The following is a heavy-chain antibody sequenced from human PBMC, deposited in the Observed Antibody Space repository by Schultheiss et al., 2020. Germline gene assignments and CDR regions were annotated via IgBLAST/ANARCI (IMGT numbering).Heavy chain of an antibody. V-gene: IGHV4-61*01. D-gene: IGHD3-16*01. CDR2: IYYSGST. CDR3: ARDTLAGGFDY. CDR1: GGSVSSGSYY. J-gene: IGHJ4*02. Sequence: SQTLSLTCTVSGGSVSSGSYYWSWIRQPPGKGLEWIGYIYYSGSTNYNPSLKSRVTISVDTSKNQFSLKLSSVTAADTAVYYCARDTLAGGFDYWGQGTLVTVSS.